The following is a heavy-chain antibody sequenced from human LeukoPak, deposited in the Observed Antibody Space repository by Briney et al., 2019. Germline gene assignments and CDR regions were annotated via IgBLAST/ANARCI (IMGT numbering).Heavy chain of an antibody. D-gene: IGHD3-10*01. CDR3: AKSAKDYYGSGSYYYPYYAYFIDV. CDR2: IYYDGNNK. Sequence: GGSLRLSCEASGFTFSNYGMQWVRQAPGKGLEWVALIYYDGNNKIYSDSVKDRFTISRDNSKNTLFLQMNSLRAEDSAVYYCAKSAKDYYGSGSYYYPYYAYFIDVWGKGTTVTVSS. V-gene: IGHV3-33*06. J-gene: IGHJ6*03. CDR1: GFTFSNYG.